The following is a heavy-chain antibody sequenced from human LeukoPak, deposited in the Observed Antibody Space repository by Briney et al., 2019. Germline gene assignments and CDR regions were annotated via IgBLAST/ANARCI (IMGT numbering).Heavy chain of an antibody. D-gene: IGHD3-10*01. CDR1: GFAFDDYA. Sequence: GGSLRLSCAASGFAFDDYAMHWVRQAPGKGLEWVSGISWNSGSIGYADSVKGRFTISRDNAKSSLYLQMNSLRAEDTALYYCAKDIGGSGRNGMDVWGQGTTVTVSS. J-gene: IGHJ6*02. CDR3: AKDIGGSGRNGMDV. CDR2: ISWNSGSI. V-gene: IGHV3-9*01.